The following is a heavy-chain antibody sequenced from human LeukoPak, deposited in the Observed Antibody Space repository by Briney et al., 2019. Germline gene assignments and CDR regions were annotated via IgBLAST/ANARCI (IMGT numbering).Heavy chain of an antibody. V-gene: IGHV2-70*11. D-gene: IGHD2-15*01. J-gene: IGHJ5*02. CDR1: GFSLSTSGLC. Sequence: SGPALVKPTQTLTLTCSFSGFSLSTSGLCVSWIRQPPGKALEWLARIDWADDKYYSTSLKTRLTISKDTSKNQVVLIMTNMDPVDTATYYCARTRSGSGGRCPNWFDPWGQGTLVTVSS. CDR3: ARTRSGSGGRCPNWFDP. CDR2: IDWADDK.